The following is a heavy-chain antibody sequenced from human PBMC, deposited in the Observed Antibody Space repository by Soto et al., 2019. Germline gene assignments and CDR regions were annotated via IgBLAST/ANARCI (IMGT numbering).Heavy chain of an antibody. CDR1: GYSFKNYY. CDR2: IIPSGSAV. CDR3: ARGHWSLDY. D-gene: IGHD1-1*01. Sequence: PGGSLRISCAASGYSFKNYYMSWIRQAPGKGLEWVSYIIPSGSAVYYADSVKGRFTVSRDNAKNSLFLQMDSLRAEDTAVYYCARGHWSLDYWGQGSVVTVSS. V-gene: IGHV3-11*01. J-gene: IGHJ4*02.